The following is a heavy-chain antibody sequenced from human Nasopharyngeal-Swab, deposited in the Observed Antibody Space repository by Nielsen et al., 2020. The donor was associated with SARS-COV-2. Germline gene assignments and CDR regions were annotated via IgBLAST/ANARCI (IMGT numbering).Heavy chain of an antibody. CDR2: INPNSGGT. D-gene: IGHD2-2*01. CDR1: GYTFTSYD. J-gene: IGHJ6*02. Sequence: ASVKVSCKASGYTFTSYDINWVRQAPGQGLEWMGRINPNSGGTNYAQKFQGRVTMTRDTSISTAYMELSRLRSDDTAVYYCASLFVVPAAGPYYYYYYGMDVWGQGTTVTVSS. CDR3: ASLFVVPAAGPYYYYYYGMDV. V-gene: IGHV1-2*06.